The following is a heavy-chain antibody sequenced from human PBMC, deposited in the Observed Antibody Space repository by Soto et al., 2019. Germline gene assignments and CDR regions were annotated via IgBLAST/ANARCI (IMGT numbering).Heavy chain of an antibody. Sequence: GGSLRLSCATSGFSFSNYPMTWVRQAPGKGLEWVSTISARGDKTYYAGSVKGRFTVSRDNSKNTLYLQMNTLGAEDTAIYYRNNYHFNATHKPGAFEHWCQGTPVTVSS. J-gene: IGHJ4*02. CDR2: ISARGDKT. V-gene: IGHV3-23*01. CDR1: GFSFSNYP. D-gene: IGHD3-3*01. CDR3: NNYHFNATHKPGAFEH.